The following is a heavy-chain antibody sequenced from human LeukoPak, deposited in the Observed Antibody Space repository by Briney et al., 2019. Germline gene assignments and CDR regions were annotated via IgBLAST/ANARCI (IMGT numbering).Heavy chain of an antibody. CDR1: GFTFNTYA. CDR2: ISSNGGRT. V-gene: IGHV3-64D*06. J-gene: IGHJ4*02. CDR3: VKAQSTGWSPFDY. D-gene: IGHD3-9*01. Sequence: GGSLRLSCSASGFTFNTYAMHCVRQAPGKRLEYVSGISSNGGRTYYADSVTGRFTISRDNSKNTLYLQMSSLRNEDTAVYYCVKAQSTGWSPFDYWGQGPLVTVSS.